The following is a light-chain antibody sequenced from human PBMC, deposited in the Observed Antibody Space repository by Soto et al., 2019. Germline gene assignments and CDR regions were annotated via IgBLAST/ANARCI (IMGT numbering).Light chain of an antibody. J-gene: IGKJ2*01. V-gene: IGKV1-5*01. Sequence: DIQMTQSPSTLSASVGDRVTITCRASQSISSWLAWYQEKPGKAPKLLIHDASSLESGVPSRFSGSGSGTEFTLTISSLQPDDFATYYCQQYNRLYTFGQGTKLEIK. CDR2: DAS. CDR1: QSISSW. CDR3: QQYNRLYT.